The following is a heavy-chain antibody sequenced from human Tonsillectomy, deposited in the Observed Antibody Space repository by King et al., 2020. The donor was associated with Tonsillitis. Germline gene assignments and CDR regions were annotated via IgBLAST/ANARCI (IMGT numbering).Heavy chain of an antibody. Sequence: VQLVESGGGLVQPGGSLRLSCSASGFIFSSYAMSWVRQAPGKGLEWVSAISGSGASTYYADSVKGRFTISRDNSKNTLYRQMDSLRAEDTAIYYCAKSPTMDRGITKDNCGQGTLVTVSP. CDR2: ISGSGAST. CDR3: AKSPTMDRGITKDN. J-gene: IGHJ4*02. CDR1: GFIFSSYA. D-gene: IGHD3-10*01. V-gene: IGHV3-23*04.